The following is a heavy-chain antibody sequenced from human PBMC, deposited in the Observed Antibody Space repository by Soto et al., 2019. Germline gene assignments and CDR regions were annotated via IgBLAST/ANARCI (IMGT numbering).Heavy chain of an antibody. V-gene: IGHV4-59*01. Sequence: PXATLSLTCTVSGASISSSYWSWIRQSPGKGLEWIGYVHYSGGTKDNPSLNGRVSLSIDTSKNQFSLKLSSVAAADTAVYYCARGYYDSRGQSNTFDVWGQGTMVTVSS. J-gene: IGHJ3*01. CDR1: GASISSSY. CDR2: VHYSGGT. D-gene: IGHD3-22*01. CDR3: ARGYYDSRGQSNTFDV.